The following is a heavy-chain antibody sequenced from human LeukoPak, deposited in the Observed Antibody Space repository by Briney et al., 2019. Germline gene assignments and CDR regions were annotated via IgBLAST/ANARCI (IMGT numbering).Heavy chain of an antibody. J-gene: IGHJ4*02. CDR2: ISSSSSYI. CDR1: GFTFSSYA. Sequence: GGSLRLSCAASGFTFSSYAMSWVRQAPGKGLEWVSSISSSSSYIYYADSVKGRFTISRDNAKNSLYLQMNSLRAEDTAVYYCARGGGEDFDYWGQGTLVTVSS. D-gene: IGHD4-23*01. CDR3: ARGGGEDFDY. V-gene: IGHV3-21*01.